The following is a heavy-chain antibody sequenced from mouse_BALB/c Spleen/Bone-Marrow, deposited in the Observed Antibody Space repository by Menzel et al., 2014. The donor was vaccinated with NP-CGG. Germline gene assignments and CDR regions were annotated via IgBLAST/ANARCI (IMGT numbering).Heavy chain of an antibody. D-gene: IGHD2-4*01. J-gene: IGHJ1*01. CDR1: GFNIKDTY. V-gene: IGHV14-3*02. CDR2: IDPANGNT. Sequence: EVKLVESGAELVTPGASVKLSCTASGFNIKDTYMHWVKQRPEQGLEWIGRIDPANGNTKYDPKFEGKATITADTSSNTAYLQLSSLTSEDTAVYYCATMITDWYFEVWGAGTTVNVSS. CDR3: ATMITDWYFEV.